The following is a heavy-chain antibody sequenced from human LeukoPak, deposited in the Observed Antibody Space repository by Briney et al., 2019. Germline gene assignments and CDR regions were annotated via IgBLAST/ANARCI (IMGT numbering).Heavy chain of an antibody. CDR2: ISAYT. CDR3: ARVTQTDYDFDY. D-gene: IGHD4-17*01. Sequence: ASVKVSCKASGYTVTSYGISWVRQAPGQGLEWMGWISAYTDYAQKLQGRVTMTTDTSTSTAYMELRSLRSDDTAVYYCARVTQTDYDFDYWGQGTLVTVSS. V-gene: IGHV1-18*01. CDR1: GYTVTSYG. J-gene: IGHJ4*02.